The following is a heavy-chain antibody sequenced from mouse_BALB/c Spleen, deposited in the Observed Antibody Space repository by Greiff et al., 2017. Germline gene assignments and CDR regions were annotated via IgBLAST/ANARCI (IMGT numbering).Heavy chain of an antibody. J-gene: IGHJ4*01. CDR2: ISSGGSYT. V-gene: IGHV5-9-4*01. CDR3: ARDHRDYAMDY. Sequence: EVKLVESGGGLVKPGGSLKLSCAASGFTFSSYAMSWVRQSPEKRLEWVAEISSGGSYTYYPDTVTGRFTISRDNAKNTLYLEMSSLRSEDTAMYYCARDHRDYAMDYWGQGTSVTVSS. CDR1: GFTFSSYA.